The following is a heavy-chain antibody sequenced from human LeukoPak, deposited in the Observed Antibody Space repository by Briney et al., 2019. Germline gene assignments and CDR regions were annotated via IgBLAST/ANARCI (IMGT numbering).Heavy chain of an antibody. CDR2: INHSGST. Sequence: SETLSLTCAVYGGSFSGYYWSWIRQPPGKGLEWIGEINHSGSTNYNPSLKSRVTISVDTSKNQFSLKLGSVTAADTAVYYCARGGRRFDPWGQGTLVTVSS. J-gene: IGHJ5*02. CDR1: GGSFSGYY. CDR3: ARGGRRFDP. D-gene: IGHD3/OR15-3a*01. V-gene: IGHV4-34*01.